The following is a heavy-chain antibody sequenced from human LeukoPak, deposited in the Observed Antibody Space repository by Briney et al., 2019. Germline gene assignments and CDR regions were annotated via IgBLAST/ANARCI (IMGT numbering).Heavy chain of an antibody. CDR1: GFTFSDYY. J-gene: IGHJ6*04. V-gene: IGHV3-11*05. Sequence: GGSLRLSCAASGFTFSDYYMRWIRQAPGKGLEWVSYISSSSSYINYADSVKDRFTISRDNAKNSLYLQMNSLRAEDTAVYYCARDRVQLERRFYYYYYGMDVWGKGTTVTVSS. CDR2: ISSSSSYI. D-gene: IGHD1-1*01. CDR3: ARDRVQLERRFYYYYYGMDV.